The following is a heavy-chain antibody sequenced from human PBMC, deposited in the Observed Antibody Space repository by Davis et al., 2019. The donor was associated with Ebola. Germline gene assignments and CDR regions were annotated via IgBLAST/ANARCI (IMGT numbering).Heavy chain of an antibody. V-gene: IGHV3-64*04. D-gene: IGHD2-21*01. CDR1: GFSFSDYT. CDR2: IYEDGRTT. J-gene: IGHJ4*02. CDR3: AKAKARQYPFCGGECYEAILSN. Sequence: GGSLRLSCSASGFSFSDYTMHWVRQAPGKGLEYVSGIYEDGRTTHYADFVKGRFTISRDRSETTLYLQMDSLRGEDTAVYYCAKAKARQYPFCGGECYEAILSNWGQGTLVTVSS.